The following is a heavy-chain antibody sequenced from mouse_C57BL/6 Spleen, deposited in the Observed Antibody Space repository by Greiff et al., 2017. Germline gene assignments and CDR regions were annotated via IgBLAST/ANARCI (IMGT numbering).Heavy chain of an antibody. CDR3: ARAYRSSSYFDY. CDR2: IYPRSGNT. D-gene: IGHD1-1*01. Sequence: QVQLQQPGAELARPGASVKLSCKASGYTFTSYGISWVKQRTGQGLEWIGEIYPRSGNTYYNEKFKGKATLTADKSSSTAYMELRSLTSEDSAVYVCARAYRSSSYFDYWGQGTTLTVSS. J-gene: IGHJ2*01. V-gene: IGHV1-81*01. CDR1: GYTFTSYG.